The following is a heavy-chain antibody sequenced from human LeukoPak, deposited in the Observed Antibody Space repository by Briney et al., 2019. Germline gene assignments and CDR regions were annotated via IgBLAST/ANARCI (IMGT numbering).Heavy chain of an antibody. CDR2: INHSGST. Sequence: PSETLSLTCAVYGESFSGYYWSWIRQSPGKGLEWIGEINHSGSTNYNPSLKSRVTISVDTSKNQFSLKLSSVTAADTAVYYCARHAPRWRSSRRGWFDPWGQGTLVTVSS. CDR3: ARHAPRWRSSRRGWFDP. CDR1: GESFSGYY. V-gene: IGHV4-34*01. D-gene: IGHD6-13*01. J-gene: IGHJ5*02.